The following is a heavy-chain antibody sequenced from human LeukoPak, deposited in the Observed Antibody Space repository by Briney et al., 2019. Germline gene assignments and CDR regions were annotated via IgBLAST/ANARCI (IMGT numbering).Heavy chain of an antibody. D-gene: IGHD1-26*01. CDR2: ISSSSSTI. Sequence: GGSLRLSCAASGFTFSSYNMNWVRQAPGKGLEWVSYISSSSSTIYYADSVKGRFTISRDNAKNSLYLQMNSLRAEDTAVYYCTRSGSYRLDYWGQGTLVTVSS. CDR3: TRSGSYRLDY. V-gene: IGHV3-48*01. CDR1: GFTFSSYN. J-gene: IGHJ4*02.